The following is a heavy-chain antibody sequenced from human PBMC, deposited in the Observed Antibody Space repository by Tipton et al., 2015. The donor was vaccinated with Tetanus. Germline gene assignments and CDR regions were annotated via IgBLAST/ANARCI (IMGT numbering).Heavy chain of an antibody. V-gene: IGHV4-59*01. CDR2: IYYSGST. Sequence: TLSLTCTVPGGSMSSYYWSWIRQPPGKGLEWIAYIYYSGSTNYNPSLKSRVTISIDTSKNQISLKLSSVTAADTAVYYCARRSYCSSTRCFDAFDLWGQGTMVTVSS. CDR3: ARRSYCSSTRCFDAFDL. D-gene: IGHD2-2*01. CDR1: GGSMSSYY. J-gene: IGHJ3*01.